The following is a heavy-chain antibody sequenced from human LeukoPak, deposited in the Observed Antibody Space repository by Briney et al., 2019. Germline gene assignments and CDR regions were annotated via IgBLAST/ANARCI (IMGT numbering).Heavy chain of an antibody. D-gene: IGHD1-26*01. CDR1: GFTFSGSV. CDR3: TSGSTTDFDY. CDR2: IRSKANSYAT. Sequence: PGGSLRLSCAASGFTFSGSVMHWVRQTSGKGLEWVGRIRSKANSYATTYAASVKGRFTISRDDSKNTAYLQMNSLKTEDTAVYYCTSGSTTDFDYWGQGTLVTVSS. J-gene: IGHJ4*02. V-gene: IGHV3-73*01.